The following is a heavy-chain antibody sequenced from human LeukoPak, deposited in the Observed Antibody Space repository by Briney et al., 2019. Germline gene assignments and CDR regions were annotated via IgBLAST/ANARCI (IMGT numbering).Heavy chain of an antibody. V-gene: IGHV1-18*01. Sequence: ASVKLSCKASGYTFTSYGISWVRQAPGQGLEWMAWISAYNGNTNYAQTLQGRVTMTTDKSTSTAYMELRGLGVDDTAVYYFARRVVGATEFFDYWGEGTLVTVSS. D-gene: IGHD1-26*01. CDR1: GYTFTSYG. CDR3: ARRVVGATEFFDY. J-gene: IGHJ4*02. CDR2: ISAYNGNT.